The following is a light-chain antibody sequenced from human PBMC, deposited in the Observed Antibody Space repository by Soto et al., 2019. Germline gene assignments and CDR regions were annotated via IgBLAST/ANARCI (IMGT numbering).Light chain of an antibody. V-gene: IGKV1-5*01. CDR2: DAS. Sequence: IQLTQSPSTLSASVGEKVALTCRASQSISRWLAWHQQKPGKAPKLLIYDASSLESGVPSRFSGSGSGTEFTLTISSLQPDDVATYYCQQYNTYQYTFGQGTRLEI. CDR1: QSISRW. J-gene: IGKJ5*01. CDR3: QQYNTYQYT.